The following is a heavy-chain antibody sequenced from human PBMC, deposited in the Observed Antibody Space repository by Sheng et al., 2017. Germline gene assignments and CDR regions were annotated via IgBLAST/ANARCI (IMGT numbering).Heavy chain of an antibody. V-gene: IGHV2-70*17. CDR1: GFSLSTSGMC. CDR3: ARIRRGAGISDAFDF. J-gene: IGHJ3*01. D-gene: IGHD6-19*01. Sequence: QVTLRESGPALVKPTQTLTLTCTFSGFSLSTSGMCVSWIRQPPGKALEWLARIDWDAGKFYTTSLRTRLTISKDTSKNQVVLTMTNMDPMDTATYYCARIRRGAGISDAFDFWGQGTMVTVSS. CDR2: IDWDAGK.